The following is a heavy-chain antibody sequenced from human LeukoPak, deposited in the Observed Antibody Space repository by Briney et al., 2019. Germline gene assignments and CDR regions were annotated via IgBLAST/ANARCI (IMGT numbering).Heavy chain of an antibody. J-gene: IGHJ4*02. CDR3: TRSNWGPEY. D-gene: IGHD7-27*01. Sequence: GGSLRLSCAASRFSFSNYAMHWVRQDSGRGLEWLAVISHDGINTYYADSVKGRFTISRDNSKNTLYLQLNSLRAEDTAVYYCTRSNWGPEYWGQGTLVTVSS. CDR2: ISHDGINT. V-gene: IGHV3-30*03. CDR1: RFSFSNYA.